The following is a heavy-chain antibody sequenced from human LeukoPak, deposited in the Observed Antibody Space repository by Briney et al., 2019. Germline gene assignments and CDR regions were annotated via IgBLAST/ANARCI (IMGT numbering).Heavy chain of an antibody. J-gene: IGHJ4*02. Sequence: GASVKVSCKASGYTFTSYYMHWVRQAPGQGLEWMGIINPSGGSTSYAQKFQGRVTMTRDTSTSTVYMELSSLRSEDTAVYYCAGIVATTGFDYWGQGTLVTVSS. CDR3: AGIVATTGFDY. CDR2: INPSGGST. D-gene: IGHD5-12*01. V-gene: IGHV1-46*01. CDR1: GYTFTSYY.